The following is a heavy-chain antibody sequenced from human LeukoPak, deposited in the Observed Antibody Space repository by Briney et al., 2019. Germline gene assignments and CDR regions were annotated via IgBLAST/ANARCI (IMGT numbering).Heavy chain of an antibody. CDR3: ATDTAMVTANY. Sequence: ASVKVSCKASGYTFTNYGISWVRQAPGQGLEWMGWINPNSGGTNYAQKFQGRVTMTRDTSISTAYMELSRLRSDDTAVYYCATDTAMVTANYWGQGTLVTVSS. V-gene: IGHV1-2*02. J-gene: IGHJ4*02. CDR2: INPNSGGT. CDR1: GYTFTNYG. D-gene: IGHD5-18*01.